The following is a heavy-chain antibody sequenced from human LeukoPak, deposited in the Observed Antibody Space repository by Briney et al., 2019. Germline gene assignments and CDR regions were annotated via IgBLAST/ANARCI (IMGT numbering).Heavy chain of an antibody. D-gene: IGHD4-17*01. CDR3: ARDLGYGVPYFDY. CDR1: GYTFTGDY. V-gene: IGHV1-2*02. CDR2: INPNSGGT. Sequence: ASVKVSCKASGYTFTGDYMHWVRQAPGQGLEWMGWINPNSGGTNYAQKFQGRVTKTGDTSISTAYMELSRLRSDDTAVYYCARDLGYGVPYFDYWGQGTLVTVSS. J-gene: IGHJ4*02.